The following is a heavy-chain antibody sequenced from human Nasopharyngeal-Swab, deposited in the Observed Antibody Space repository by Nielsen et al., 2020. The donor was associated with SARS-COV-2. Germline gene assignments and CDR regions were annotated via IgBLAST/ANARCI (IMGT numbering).Heavy chain of an antibody. D-gene: IGHD2-21*01. Sequence: WVRDAPGQSLEWMGWINGDTGITKYPEKFQGRVTITRDSSKKTAYNELRSLRYEDTAVYYFARERPEHYFDLWGQGTLVTVSS. CDR3: ARERPEHYFDL. V-gene: IGHV1-3*01. J-gene: IGHJ4*02. CDR2: INGDTGIT.